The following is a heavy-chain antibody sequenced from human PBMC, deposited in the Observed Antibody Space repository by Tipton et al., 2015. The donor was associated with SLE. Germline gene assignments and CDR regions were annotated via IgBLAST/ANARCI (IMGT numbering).Heavy chain of an antibody. V-gene: IGHV5-51*01. Sequence: VQLVQSGAEVKKPGESLRISCTVSGYTFANFWISWVRQTPEKGLEWMGFIYPTDSDTKYSPSFEGQVTISADKSTNTAYLQWNSLKTSDSAIYYCARDQAGLGLDFWGQGTLVTVSS. CDR2: IYPTDSDT. CDR1: GYTFANFW. CDR3: ARDQAGLGLDF. J-gene: IGHJ4*02. D-gene: IGHD6-25*01.